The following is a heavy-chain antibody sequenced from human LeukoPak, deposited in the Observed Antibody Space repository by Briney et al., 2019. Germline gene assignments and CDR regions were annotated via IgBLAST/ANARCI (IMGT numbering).Heavy chain of an antibody. CDR2: INTGNGNT. D-gene: IGHD3-22*01. J-gene: IGHJ1*01. CDR1: GYTFSNYG. V-gene: IGHV1-3*04. Sequence: ASVKVSCKTSGYTFSNYGMHWVRQAPRQSLEWMGWINTGNGNTKSSQKFQDRVTLTRDTSASTAYMELNSLSSEDTAVYYCARVPLHDTSGRYYPHWGQGTLVTVCS. CDR3: ARVPLHDTSGRYYPH.